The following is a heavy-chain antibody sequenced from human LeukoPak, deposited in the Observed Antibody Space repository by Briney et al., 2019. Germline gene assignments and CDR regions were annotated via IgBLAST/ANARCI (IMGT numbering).Heavy chain of an antibody. Sequence: PGGSLRLSCAASGFTFSSNAMSWVRQAPGKGLEWVSGISGSGGSTYYADSVKGRFTISRDNSKNTLYLQMNSLRAEDTAVYYCAKDVSIGRGSVGVFDIWGQGTMVTVSS. CDR3: AKDVSIGRGSVGVFDI. J-gene: IGHJ3*02. V-gene: IGHV3-23*01. CDR1: GFTFSSNA. D-gene: IGHD2-8*01. CDR2: ISGSGGST.